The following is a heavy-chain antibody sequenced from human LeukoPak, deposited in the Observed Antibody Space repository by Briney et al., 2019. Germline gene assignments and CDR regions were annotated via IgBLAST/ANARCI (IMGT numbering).Heavy chain of an antibody. V-gene: IGHV4-59*01. CDR3: ARGPEYYDSSGYYYVGYYDS. D-gene: IGHD3-22*01. CDR1: GGSISNSY. Sequence: SETLSLTCTVSGGSISNSYWSWIRQPPGKGLEWIGYIYYSGSTNYNPSLKSRVTISVDTSKNHFSLKLSSVTAADMAVYYRARGPEYYDSSGYYYVGYYDSWGQGSLVTVSS. J-gene: IGHJ4*02. CDR2: IYYSGST.